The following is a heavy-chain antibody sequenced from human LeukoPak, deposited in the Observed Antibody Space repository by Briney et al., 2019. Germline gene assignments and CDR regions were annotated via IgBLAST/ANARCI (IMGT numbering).Heavy chain of an antibody. V-gene: IGHV4-59*01. CDR1: GGSISTYY. Sequence: SETLSLTCAVYGGSISTYYWSWIRQPPGKGLEWIGYIYYSGSTNYNPSLKSRVIISRDTSKNQFSLKLSSVTAADTAVYYCARDLRGNDYWGQGTLVTVSS. CDR2: IYYSGST. CDR3: ARDLRGNDY. J-gene: IGHJ4*02.